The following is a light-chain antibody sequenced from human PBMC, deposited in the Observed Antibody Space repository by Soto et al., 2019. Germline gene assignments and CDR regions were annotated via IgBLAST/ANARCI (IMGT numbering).Light chain of an antibody. Sequence: EIVMTQSPATLSVSPGERATLSCRASQSVSSKLAWFQQKPGQAPRLLIYFASTRATDIPARFSGSGSGTEFTLTISSLQSEDFAVYYCQQYNNWPHTFGQGPKLEIK. CDR1: QSVSSK. CDR2: FAS. CDR3: QQYNNWPHT. J-gene: IGKJ2*01. V-gene: IGKV3-15*01.